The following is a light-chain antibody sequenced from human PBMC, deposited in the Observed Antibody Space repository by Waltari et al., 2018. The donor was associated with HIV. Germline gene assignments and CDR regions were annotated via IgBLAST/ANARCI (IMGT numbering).Light chain of an antibody. CDR1: QSISTY. CDR2: VAS. Sequence: IQMTHSPSPVSPSVGDRVNITCRTSQSISTYLNWFQHKPGKAPKLLISVASRLESAVPSRFSGSGSGTEFTVTINSLQPEDFATYYCQQSYSAPYTFGPGTKVDIK. CDR3: QQSYSAPYT. V-gene: IGKV1-39*01. J-gene: IGKJ3*01.